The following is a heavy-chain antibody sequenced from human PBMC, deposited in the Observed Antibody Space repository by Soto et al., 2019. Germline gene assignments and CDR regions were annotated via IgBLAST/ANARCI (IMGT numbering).Heavy chain of an antibody. Sequence: SETLSLTRAVYGGSFSGYYWSWIRQPPGKGLEWIGEINHSGSTNYNPSLKSRVTISVDTSKNQFSLKLSSVTAADTAVYYCARASYDSSGYPTIPYFDYWGQGTLVTVSS. CDR3: ARASYDSSGYPTIPYFDY. J-gene: IGHJ4*02. D-gene: IGHD3-22*01. CDR1: GGSFSGYY. V-gene: IGHV4-34*01. CDR2: INHSGST.